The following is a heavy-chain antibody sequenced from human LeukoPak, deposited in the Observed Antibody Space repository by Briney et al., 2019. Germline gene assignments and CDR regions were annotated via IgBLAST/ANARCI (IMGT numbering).Heavy chain of an antibody. CDR1: GYSFTSYW. Sequence: GESLKISCKGSGYSFTSYWIGWVRLMPGKGLEWMGIIYPGDSDTRYSPSFQGQVTISADKSISTAYLQWSSLKASDTAMYYCARFATEYSSSSRFDPWGQGTLVTVSS. V-gene: IGHV5-51*01. J-gene: IGHJ5*02. CDR2: IYPGDSDT. CDR3: ARFATEYSSSSRFDP. D-gene: IGHD6-6*01.